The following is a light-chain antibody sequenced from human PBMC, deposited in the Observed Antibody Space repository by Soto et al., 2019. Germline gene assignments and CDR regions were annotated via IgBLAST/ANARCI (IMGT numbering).Light chain of an antibody. J-gene: IGKJ1*01. CDR1: QRITTY. CDR3: QQSYSTLWT. V-gene: IGKV1-39*01. Sequence: DIPMTQSPSSLSASVGDRVTITCRASQRITTYLNWYQQKPGKAPNLLITATSTLQSGVPSRFSGSGSGTDFTLTISSLQPEDFATYYCQQSYSTLWTFGQGTRVEIK. CDR2: ATS.